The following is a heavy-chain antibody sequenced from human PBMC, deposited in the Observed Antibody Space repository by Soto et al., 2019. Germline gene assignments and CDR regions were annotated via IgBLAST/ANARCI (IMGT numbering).Heavy chain of an antibody. V-gene: IGHV4-59*02. Sequence: QVQLQESGPGLVKPSETLSLTCTVSGGSVSPYYWSWVRQPPGKGLEWIAYIYYVGTTNYNPSLKSRVTISVDTSKNQFSLKLTSVTAADTAVYYCARGRHWLDYWGQGTLLTVSS. J-gene: IGHJ4*02. CDR2: IYYVGTT. CDR3: ARGRHWLDY. CDR1: GGSVSPYY. D-gene: IGHD6-19*01.